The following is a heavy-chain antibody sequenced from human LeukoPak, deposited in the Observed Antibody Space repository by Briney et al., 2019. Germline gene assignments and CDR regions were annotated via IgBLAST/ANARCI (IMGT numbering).Heavy chain of an antibody. CDR2: INSDESST. J-gene: IGHJ3*02. Sequence: PGGSLRLSCAASGFTFSSYWMHWVRQAPGKGLVWVSRINSDESSTSYADSVKGRFTISRDNAKNTLYLQMNSLRAEDTAVYYCARGYCSSTSCSGYAFDIWGQGTMVTVSS. V-gene: IGHV3-74*01. D-gene: IGHD2-2*01. CDR3: ARGYCSSTSCSGYAFDI. CDR1: GFTFSSYW.